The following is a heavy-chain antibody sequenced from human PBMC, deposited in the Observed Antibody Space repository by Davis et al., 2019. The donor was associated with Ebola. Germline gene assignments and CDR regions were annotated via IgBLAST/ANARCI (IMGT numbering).Heavy chain of an antibody. D-gene: IGHD2-2*01. J-gene: IGHJ3*02. CDR2: ISASGFRT. Sequence: GGSLRLSCVASEFAFSIYDMSWVRQAPGKGLEWVSAISASGFRTFYADSVKGRFTISRDNSKNTLYMQMHRLRAEDTAVYYCAKGEQYCSDISCYSFDAFGSWGQGTMVTVSS. CDR3: AKGEQYCSDISCYSFDAFGS. CDR1: EFAFSIYD. V-gene: IGHV3-23*01.